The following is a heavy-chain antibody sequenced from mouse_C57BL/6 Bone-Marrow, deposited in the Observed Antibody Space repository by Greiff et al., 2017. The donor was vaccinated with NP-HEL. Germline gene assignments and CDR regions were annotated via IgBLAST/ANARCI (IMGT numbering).Heavy chain of an antibody. CDR3: ASNSNYGGFAY. CDR2: IYPGDGDT. J-gene: IGHJ3*01. D-gene: IGHD2-5*01. CDR1: GYAFSSYW. Sequence: QVQLKQSGAELVKPGASVKISCKASGYAFSSYWMNWVKQRPGKGLEWIGQIYPGDGDTNYNGKFKGKATLTADKSSSTAYMQLSSLTSEDSAVYFSASNSNYGGFAYWGQGTLVTVSA. V-gene: IGHV1-80*01.